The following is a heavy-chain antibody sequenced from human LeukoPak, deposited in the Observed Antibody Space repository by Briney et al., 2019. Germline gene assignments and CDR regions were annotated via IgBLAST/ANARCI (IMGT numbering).Heavy chain of an antibody. CDR3: ARVTGTTGGLTLYYFDY. CDR1: GGSISTYY. Sequence: KPSETLSLTCTVSGGSISTYYWSWIRPPPGKGLEGIRYVYYSGSTNYKPSLKSRVTISVDTSKNQFSLRLRSVTAADTAVYYCARVTGTTGGLTLYYFDYWGQGTLVTVSS. D-gene: IGHD1-7*01. CDR2: VYYSGST. V-gene: IGHV4-59*01. J-gene: IGHJ4*02.